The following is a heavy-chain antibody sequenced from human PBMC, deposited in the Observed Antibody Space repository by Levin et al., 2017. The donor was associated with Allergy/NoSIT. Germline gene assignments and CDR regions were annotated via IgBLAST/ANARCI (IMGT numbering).Heavy chain of an antibody. V-gene: IGHV4-31*03. D-gene: IGHD6-6*01. CDR3: AREQLQYSSSSEVNNWFDP. Sequence: SETLSLTCTVSGGSISSGGYYWSWIRQHPGKGLEWIGYIYYSGSTYYNPSLKSRVTISVDTSKNQFSLKLSSVTAADTAVYYCAREQLQYSSSSEVNNWFDPWGQGTLVTVSS. CDR2: IYYSGST. J-gene: IGHJ5*02. CDR1: GGSISSGGYY.